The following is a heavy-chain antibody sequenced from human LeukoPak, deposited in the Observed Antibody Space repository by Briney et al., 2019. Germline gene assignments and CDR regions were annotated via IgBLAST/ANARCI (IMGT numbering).Heavy chain of an antibody. CDR1: GYTFTSYG. CDR2: ISAYNGNT. CDR3: ARDQIAIVLMVYAIDYYYYGMDV. V-gene: IGHV1-18*01. D-gene: IGHD2-8*01. J-gene: IGHJ6*02. Sequence: GASVKVSCKASGYTFTSYGISWVRQAPGQGLEWMGWISAYNGNTNYAQKLQGRVTMTTDTSTSTAYMELRSLRSDDTAVYYCARDQIAIVLMVYAIDYYYYGMDVWGQGTTVTVSS.